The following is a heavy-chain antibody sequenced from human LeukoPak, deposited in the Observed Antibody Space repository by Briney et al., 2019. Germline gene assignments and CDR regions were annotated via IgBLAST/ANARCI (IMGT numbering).Heavy chain of an antibody. CDR2: IYYTGST. CDR3: ARCRSGYYYDAFDI. V-gene: IGHV4-59*01. CDR1: GGSISSYY. Sequence: PSETLSLTCTVSGGSISSYYWSWIRQPPGKGLEWIGYIYYTGSTNYNPSLKSRVTISVDTSKNQFSLKLSSVTAADTAVYYCARCRSGYYYDAFDIWGQGTMVTVSS. D-gene: IGHD3-22*01. J-gene: IGHJ3*02.